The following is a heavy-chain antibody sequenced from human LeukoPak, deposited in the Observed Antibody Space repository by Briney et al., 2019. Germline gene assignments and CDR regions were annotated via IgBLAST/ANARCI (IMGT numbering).Heavy chain of an antibody. CDR1: GGTFSSYA. V-gene: IGHV1-69*13. CDR2: IIPIFRTV. D-gene: IGHD5-24*01. CDR3: ARAQRWLQLIDY. Sequence: SVKVSCKASGGTFSSYALSWVRQAPGQGLEWMGGIIPIFRTVNYAQNFQGRVTITADESTSTVYMELSGLRSEDTAVYYCARAQRWLQLIDYWGQGTLVTVSS. J-gene: IGHJ4*02.